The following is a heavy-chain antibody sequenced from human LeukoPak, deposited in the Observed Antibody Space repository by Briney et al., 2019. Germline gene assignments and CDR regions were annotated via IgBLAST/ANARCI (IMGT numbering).Heavy chain of an antibody. CDR1: GYTFTGYY. V-gene: IGHV1-2*02. Sequence: ASVKVSCKASGYTFTGYYMHWVRQAPGQGLKWMGWINPNSGGTNYAQKFQGRVTMTRDTSISTAYMELSRLRSDDTAVYYCARLVQLERRGWFDPWGQGTLVTVSS. D-gene: IGHD1-1*01. CDR2: INPNSGGT. J-gene: IGHJ5*02. CDR3: ARLVQLERRGWFDP.